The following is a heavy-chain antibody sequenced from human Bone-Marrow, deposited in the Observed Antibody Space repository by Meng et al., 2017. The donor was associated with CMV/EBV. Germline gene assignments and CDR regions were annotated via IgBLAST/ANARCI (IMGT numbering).Heavy chain of an antibody. CDR3: ARMGYYDFWSGFYGMDV. Sequence: ASVKVSCKASGYTFTSYDINWLRQATGQGLEWMGWMNPNSGNTGYAQKFQGRVTITRNTSISTAYMELSSLRSEDTAVYYCARMGYYDFWSGFYGMDVWGQGTTVTVSS. CDR1: GYTFTSYD. D-gene: IGHD3-3*01. CDR2: MNPNSGNT. J-gene: IGHJ6*02. V-gene: IGHV1-8*03.